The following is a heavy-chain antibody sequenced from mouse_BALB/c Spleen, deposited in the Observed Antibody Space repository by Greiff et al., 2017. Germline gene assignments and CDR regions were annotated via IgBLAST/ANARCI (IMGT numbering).Heavy chain of an antibody. D-gene: IGHD1-1*01. CDR3: ARSIGSSPYWYFDV. V-gene: IGHV3-2*02. Sequence: EVKLMESGPGLVKPSQSLSLTCTVTGYSITSDYAWNWIRQFPGNKLEWMGYISYSGSTSYNPSLKSRISITRDTSKNQFFLQLNSVTTEDTATYYCARSIGSSPYWYFDVWGAGTTVTVSS. J-gene: IGHJ1*01. CDR2: ISYSGST. CDR1: GYSITSDYA.